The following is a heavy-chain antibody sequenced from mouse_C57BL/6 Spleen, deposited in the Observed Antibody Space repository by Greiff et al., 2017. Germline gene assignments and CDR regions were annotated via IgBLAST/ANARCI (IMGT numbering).Heavy chain of an antibody. D-gene: IGHD2-4*01. CDR2: IWSGGST. CDR3: ARNYDYRYYAMDY. Sequence: VQLQQSGPGLVQPSQSLSITCTVSGFSLTSYGVHWVRQSPGKGLEWLGVIWSGGSTDYNAAIISRLSISKDNSRSQVFFKMNSLQADDTAIYYCARNYDYRYYAMDYWGQGTSVTVSS. V-gene: IGHV2-2*01. CDR1: GFSLTSYG. J-gene: IGHJ4*01.